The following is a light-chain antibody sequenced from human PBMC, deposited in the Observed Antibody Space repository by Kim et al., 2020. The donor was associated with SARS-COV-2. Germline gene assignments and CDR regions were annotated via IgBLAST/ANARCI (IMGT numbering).Light chain of an antibody. CDR3: QQRGSWPLT. CDR1: QSVSSY. CDR2: DAS. Sequence: VSPGERATLSCRASQSVSSYLAWYQQKPGQAPRLLIYDASNRATGIPARFSGSGSGTDFTLTISSLEPEDFAVYYCQQRGSWPLTFGEGTKVEIK. J-gene: IGKJ4*02. V-gene: IGKV3-11*01.